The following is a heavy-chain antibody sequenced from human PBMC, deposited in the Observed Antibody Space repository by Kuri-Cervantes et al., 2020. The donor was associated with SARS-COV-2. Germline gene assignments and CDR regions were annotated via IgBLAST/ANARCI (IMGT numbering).Heavy chain of an antibody. CDR1: GYSFTSYW. J-gene: IGHJ4*02. CDR2: IYPGDSDT. V-gene: IGHV5-51*01. CDR3: ARSPTYIVGATPYYFDY. D-gene: IGHD1-26*01. Sequence: GGSLRLSCQGSGYSFTSYWIGWVRQMPGKGLEWMGIIYPGDSDTRYSPSFQGQVTISADKSISTAYLQWSSLKASDTAMYYCARSPTYIVGATPYYFDYWGQGTLVTVSS.